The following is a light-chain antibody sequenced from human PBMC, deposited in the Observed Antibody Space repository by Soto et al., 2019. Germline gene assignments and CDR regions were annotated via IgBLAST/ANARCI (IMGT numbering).Light chain of an antibody. J-gene: IGLJ2*01. CDR3: SSYSKSTTHVV. Sequence: QSALTQPASVSGSPGQSITISCTGTSSDVGSYNYVSWYQQYPGFVPKLIIYEVSNRPSGVSNRFSGSRSGNTASLSISGLQAEDEADYYCSSYSKSTTHVVFGGGTKLTVL. CDR2: EVS. V-gene: IGLV2-14*01. CDR1: SSDVGSYNY.